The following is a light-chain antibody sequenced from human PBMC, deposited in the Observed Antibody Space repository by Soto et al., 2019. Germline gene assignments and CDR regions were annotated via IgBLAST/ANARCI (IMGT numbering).Light chain of an antibody. Sequence: DIEMIQSPPSLSASVGDRITITCRASQSISSYLNWLQQKPGKAPNVLIFAASNLQSGVPSRFSGGGSGTDFTLTINSLQPEDSATYYCQQSFSPLLSVGGGTKVEV. CDR3: QQSFSPLLS. V-gene: IGKV1-39*01. J-gene: IGKJ4*01. CDR2: AAS. CDR1: QSISSY.